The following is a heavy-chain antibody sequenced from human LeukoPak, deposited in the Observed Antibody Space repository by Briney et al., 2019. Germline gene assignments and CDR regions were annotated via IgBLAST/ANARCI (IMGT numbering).Heavy chain of an antibody. D-gene: IGHD2-21*02. CDR2: IYPGDSDT. V-gene: IGHV5-51*01. Sequence: GESLKISCKGSGYIFSTYWIGWVRQMPGKGLEWMGIIYPGDSDTRYSPSFQGQVTISADKSISTAYLQWSSLKASDTAMYYCARREVVTAIDAFDIWGQGTMVTVSS. CDR1: GYIFSTYW. J-gene: IGHJ3*02. CDR3: ARREVVTAIDAFDI.